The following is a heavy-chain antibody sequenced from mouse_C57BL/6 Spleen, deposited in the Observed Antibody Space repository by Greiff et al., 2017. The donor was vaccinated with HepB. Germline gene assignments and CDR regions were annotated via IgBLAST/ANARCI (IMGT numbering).Heavy chain of an antibody. CDR1: GFTFSDYG. V-gene: IGHV5-17*01. J-gene: IGHJ3*01. CDR2: ISSGSSTI. Sequence: EVQRVESGGGLVKPGGSLKLSCAASGFTFSDYGMHWVRQAPEKGLEWVAYISSGSSTIYYADTVKGRFTISRDNAKNTLFLQMTSLRSEDTAMYYCARGGFRFAYWGQGTLVTVSA. CDR3: ARGGFRFAY.